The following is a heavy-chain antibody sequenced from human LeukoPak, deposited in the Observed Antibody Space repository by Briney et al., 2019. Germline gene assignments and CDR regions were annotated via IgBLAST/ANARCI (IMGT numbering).Heavy chain of an antibody. D-gene: IGHD1-26*01. CDR3: AREGTLSGTMYYFDY. Sequence: ASVKVSCKASGCTFTGYYMHWVRQAPGQGLEWMGWINPNSGGTNYAQKFQGRVTMTRDTSISTAYMELSRLRSDDTAVYYCAREGTLSGTMYYFDYWGQGTLVTVSS. CDR2: INPNSGGT. J-gene: IGHJ4*02. CDR1: GCTFTGYY. V-gene: IGHV1-2*02.